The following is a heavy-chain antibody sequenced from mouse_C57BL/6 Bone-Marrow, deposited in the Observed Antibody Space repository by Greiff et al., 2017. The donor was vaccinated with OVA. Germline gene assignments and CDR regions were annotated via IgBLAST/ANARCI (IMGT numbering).Heavy chain of an antibody. CDR1: GFTFSSYG. J-gene: IGHJ2*01. CDR2: ISSGGSYT. D-gene: IGHD1-1*01. CDR3: ARHYYYGSPYCDY. V-gene: IGHV5-6*01. Sequence: EVQGVESGGDLVKPGGSLKLSCAASGFTFSSYGMSWVRQTPDKRLEWVATISSGGSYTYYPDSVKGRFTISRDNAKNTLYLQMSSLKSEDTAMYYCARHYYYGSPYCDYWGQGTTLTVSS.